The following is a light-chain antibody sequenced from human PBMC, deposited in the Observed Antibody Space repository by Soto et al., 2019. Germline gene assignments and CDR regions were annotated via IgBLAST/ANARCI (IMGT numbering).Light chain of an antibody. CDR1: SSNIGAGYD. CDR2: GTF. Sequence: QSVLTQPPSVSGAPGQRVTISCTGSSSNIGAGYDVHWYQQVPGTAPKLLIYGTFNRPSGVPDRFSGSKSGTSASLAITGLQAEDEADYYCQSYYSSLTRVFGGGTKLTVL. V-gene: IGLV1-40*01. CDR3: QSYYSSLTRV. J-gene: IGLJ2*01.